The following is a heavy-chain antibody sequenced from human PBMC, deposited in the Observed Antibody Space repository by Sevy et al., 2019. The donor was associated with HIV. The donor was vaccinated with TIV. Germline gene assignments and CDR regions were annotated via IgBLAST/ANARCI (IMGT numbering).Heavy chain of an antibody. D-gene: IGHD3-9*01. J-gene: IGHJ5*02. CDR1: GLTFSIYA. CDR3: AKDHDNNWFDP. CDR2: ISVSGDST. V-gene: IGHV3-23*01. Sequence: GGSLRLSCAASGLTFSIYAMTWVRQAPGKGLEWVSTISVSGDSTYYADSVKGRFTISRDNSKNTLYLQMNTLRAEDTALDYCAKDHDNNWFDPWGQGTLVTVSS.